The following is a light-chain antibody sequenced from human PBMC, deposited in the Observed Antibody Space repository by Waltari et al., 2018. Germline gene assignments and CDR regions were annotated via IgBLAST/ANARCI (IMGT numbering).Light chain of an antibody. CDR1: SSDIGGYNY. CDR3: SSYSDSTTHDVV. V-gene: IGLV2-14*03. J-gene: IGLJ2*01. CDR2: DVT. Sequence: QSALTQPASVSGSPGQSLSISCTGTSSDIGGYNYVSWYQQLPGRAPKLMIYDVTSRPSGVSDRFSGSKSGNTASLTISGLQAEDEADYYCSSYSDSTTHDVVFGGGTQLTVL.